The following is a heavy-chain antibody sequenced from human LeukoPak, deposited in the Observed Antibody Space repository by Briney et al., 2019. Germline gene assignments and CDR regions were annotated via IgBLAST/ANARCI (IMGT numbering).Heavy chain of an antibody. CDR3: ARDSAGNDY. V-gene: IGHV3-7*01. J-gene: IGHJ4*02. CDR2: IKQDGSEK. Sequence: GGSLRLSCAASEFTFSTYWMSWVRQAPGKGLEWVANIKQDGSEKYYVDSVKGRFTISRDNAKNSLYLQMNSLRAEDTAMYYCARDSAGNDYWGQGTLVTVSS. D-gene: IGHD6-13*01. CDR1: EFTFSTYW.